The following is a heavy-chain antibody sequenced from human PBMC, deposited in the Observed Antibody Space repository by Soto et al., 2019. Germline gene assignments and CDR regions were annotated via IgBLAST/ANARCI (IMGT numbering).Heavy chain of an antibody. J-gene: IGHJ4*02. CDR2: FSSSSSTI. Sequence: XXSLRLSFAASGFTFSSYSMHWVPQAPGKGLEWVSYFSSSSSTIYYADSVKGRFTLSRNNAKNSLYLKMNRMRAEDTAVYYWARDNSSYGPFDNGGQETLVTFSS. CDR3: ARDNSSYGPFDN. CDR1: GFTFSSYS. V-gene: IGHV3-48*04. D-gene: IGHD5-18*01.